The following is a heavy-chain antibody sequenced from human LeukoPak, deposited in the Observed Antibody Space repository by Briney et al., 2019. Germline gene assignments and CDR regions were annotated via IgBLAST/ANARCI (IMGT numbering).Heavy chain of an antibody. Sequence: GESLKISCKASGYSFTSYWIGWVRQMPGKGLEWMGIIYPGDSNTRYSPSFQGQVTISADKSINTAYLQWISLKASDTAMYYCARHPIAAGGAYNWFDPWGQGTLVTVSS. J-gene: IGHJ5*02. CDR2: IYPGDSNT. CDR1: GYSFTSYW. V-gene: IGHV5-51*01. CDR3: ARHPIAAGGAYNWFDP. D-gene: IGHD6-13*01.